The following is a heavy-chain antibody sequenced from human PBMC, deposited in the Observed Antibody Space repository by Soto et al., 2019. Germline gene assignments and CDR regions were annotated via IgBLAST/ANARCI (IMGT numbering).Heavy chain of an antibody. V-gene: IGHV4-34*01. Sequence: SETLSLTCTFYGWSFSGYYWSWIRQPPGKGLEWIGEINHSGSTNYNPSLKSRVTISVDTSKNQFSLKLSSVTAADTAVYYCARMLRSSWGYYYYYYGMDVWGQGTTVTVSS. D-gene: IGHD6-13*01. CDR1: GWSFSGYY. J-gene: IGHJ6*02. CDR2: INHSGST. CDR3: ARMLRSSWGYYYYYYGMDV.